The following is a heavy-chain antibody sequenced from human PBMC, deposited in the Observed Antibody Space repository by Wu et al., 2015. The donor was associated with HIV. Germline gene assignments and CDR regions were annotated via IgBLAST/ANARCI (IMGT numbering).Heavy chain of an antibody. CDR2: LIPMHGTA. V-gene: IGHV1-69*11. Sequence: QVQLLQSGAEVKNPGSSVRVSCTASGGTFSNYALSWVRQAPGQGLEWMGRLIPMHGTANYAQKFQGRVTITADESTSTAYMELSSLRSEDTAVYYCARDREIVVVPAATWFDPGARDPGHRLL. D-gene: IGHD2-2*01. CDR1: GGTFSNYA. J-gene: IGHJ5*02. CDR3: ARDREIVVVPAATWFDP.